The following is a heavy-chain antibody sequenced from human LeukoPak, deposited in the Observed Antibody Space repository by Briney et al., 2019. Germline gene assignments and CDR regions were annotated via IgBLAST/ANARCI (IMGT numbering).Heavy chain of an antibody. Sequence: ASVKVSCKASGYTFTSYYMHWVRQAPGQGLEWMGIINPNGGSPSYAQKFQGRLTMTRDTSTSTVYMELSSLRSEDTAVYYCARAVPAAHFDYWGQGTLVAVSS. CDR1: GYTFTSYY. CDR3: ARAVPAAHFDY. CDR2: INPNGGSP. J-gene: IGHJ4*02. D-gene: IGHD2-2*01. V-gene: IGHV1-46*01.